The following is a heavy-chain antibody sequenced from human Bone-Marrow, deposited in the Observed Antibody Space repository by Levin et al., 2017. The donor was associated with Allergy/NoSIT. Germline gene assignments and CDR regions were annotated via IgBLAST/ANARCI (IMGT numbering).Heavy chain of an antibody. V-gene: IGHV3-66*01. J-gene: IGHJ2*01. D-gene: IGHD1-14*01. CDR2: IHVGGAT. CDR3: AREHTNRYFDV. CDR1: GFNVINYY. Sequence: QSGGSLRLSCTASGFNVINYYMSWVRQAPGKGLEWVSVIHVGGATYYPDSVKDRFSISRDKSQNTLYLQMDSLRAEDTAVYFCAREHTNRYFDVWGRGTLVTVSS.